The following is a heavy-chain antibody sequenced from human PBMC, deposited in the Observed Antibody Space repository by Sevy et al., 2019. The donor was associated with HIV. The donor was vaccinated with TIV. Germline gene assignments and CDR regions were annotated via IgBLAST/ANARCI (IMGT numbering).Heavy chain of an antibody. CDR2: FDPEDGET. D-gene: IGHD3-22*01. CDR3: ATTKDYYDSSGYPFDY. V-gene: IGHV1-24*01. CDR1: GYTLTEFS. J-gene: IGHJ4*02. Sequence: ASKVSCKVSGYTLTEFSMHWVRQAPGKGLEWMGTFDPEDGETIYAQKFQGRVTMTEDTSTDTAYMELSSLRSEDTAVYYCATTKDYYDSSGYPFDYWGQGTLVTVSS.